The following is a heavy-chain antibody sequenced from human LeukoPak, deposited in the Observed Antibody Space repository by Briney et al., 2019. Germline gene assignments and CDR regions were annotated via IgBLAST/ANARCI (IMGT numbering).Heavy chain of an antibody. CDR2: INHTGST. CDR1: GGSFSGYY. Sequence: SETLSLTCAVYGGSFSGYYWSWIRQPPGKGLEWIGEINHTGSTNYNPSLKSRVTISVDTSKNQFSLKLSSVTAADTAVYYCARDGKQWLVRGIDYWGQGTLVTVSS. J-gene: IGHJ4*02. CDR3: ARDGKQWLVRGIDY. V-gene: IGHV4-34*01. D-gene: IGHD6-19*01.